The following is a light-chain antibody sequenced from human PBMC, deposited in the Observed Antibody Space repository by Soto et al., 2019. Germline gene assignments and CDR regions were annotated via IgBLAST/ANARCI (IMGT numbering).Light chain of an antibody. CDR3: QQYYSYPRT. V-gene: IGKV1-8*01. Sequence: AIRMTQSPSSLSASTGDRVTITCRASQGISSYLAWYQQKPGKAPKLLIYAASTLQSGVPSRFSGSGSGTDFTLTTSCLQSEDFATYYCQQYYSYPRTFGQGNKVDIK. CDR2: AAS. CDR1: QGISSY. J-gene: IGKJ1*01.